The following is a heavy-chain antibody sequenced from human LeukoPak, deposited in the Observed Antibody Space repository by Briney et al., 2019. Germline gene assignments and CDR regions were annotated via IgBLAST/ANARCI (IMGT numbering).Heavy chain of an antibody. CDR2: IYYSGST. Sequence: SETLSLTCTVSGGSISSYYWSWIRQPPGKGLEWIGYIYYSGSTNYNPSLKSRVTISVDTSKNQFSLKLSSVTAADTAVYYCASPVLGYSYGYVPGVDYWGQGTLVTVSS. CDR3: ASPVLGYSYGYVPGVDY. J-gene: IGHJ4*02. D-gene: IGHD5-18*01. V-gene: IGHV4-59*01. CDR1: GGSISSYY.